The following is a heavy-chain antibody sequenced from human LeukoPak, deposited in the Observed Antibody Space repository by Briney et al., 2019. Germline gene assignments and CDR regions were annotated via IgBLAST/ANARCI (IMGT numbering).Heavy chain of an antibody. V-gene: IGHV3-30*18. J-gene: IGHJ4*02. CDR3: AKEGDISSSWYLSNYFDY. CDR2: ISYDGSNT. CDR1: GFTFRTYG. D-gene: IGHD6-13*01. Sequence: PGGSLRLSCAASGFTFRTYGMHWVRQAPGKGLEWVAVISYDGSNTYYADSVKGRFTISRDNSKNTLYLQMDSLRAEDTAVDYCAKEGDISSSWYLSNYFDYWGQGTLVTVSS.